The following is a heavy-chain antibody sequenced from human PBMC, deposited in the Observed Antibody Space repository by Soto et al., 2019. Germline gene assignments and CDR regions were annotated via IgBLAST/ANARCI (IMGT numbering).Heavy chain of an antibody. D-gene: IGHD4-17*01. V-gene: IGHV3-23*01. CDR1: GFSFSTYA. Sequence: PWGSLRLSCAASGFSFSTYAMSWVRQAPGKGLDWVSAISGSGGSTYHADSVKGRFTISRDNSINRLYLQMNSLRTEDTAVYYCAHPRGYGVFDAYDIWGQGTMVTVSS. CDR3: AHPRGYGVFDAYDI. CDR2: ISGSGGST. J-gene: IGHJ3*02.